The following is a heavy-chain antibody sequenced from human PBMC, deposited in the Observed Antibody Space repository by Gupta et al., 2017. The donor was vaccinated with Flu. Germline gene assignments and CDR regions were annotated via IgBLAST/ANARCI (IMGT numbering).Heavy chain of an antibody. V-gene: IGHV1-2*02. CDR3: AIPAEQWLVP. CDR2: INPNSGGA. D-gene: IGHD6-19*01. J-gene: IGHJ4*02. Sequence: HWVRQAPGQGLEWMGWINPNSGGANYAQKFQGRVTMTRDTSISTAYMELSRLRSDDTAVYYCAIPAEQWLVPWGQGTLVTVSS.